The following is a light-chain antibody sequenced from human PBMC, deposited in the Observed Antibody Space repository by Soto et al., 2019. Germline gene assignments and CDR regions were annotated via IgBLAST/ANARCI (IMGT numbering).Light chain of an antibody. CDR3: QQYNSNSQT. J-gene: IGKJ1*01. CDR2: DAT. CDR1: QSISSW. Sequence: DIPMTQSPSTLSASVGDRVTITCRASQSISSWLAWYQQKPGKAPKLLIYDATSLESGVPSRFSGSGSGTEFTLTISSLQPDDFATYYCQQYNSNSQTFGQGTKVEIK. V-gene: IGKV1-5*01.